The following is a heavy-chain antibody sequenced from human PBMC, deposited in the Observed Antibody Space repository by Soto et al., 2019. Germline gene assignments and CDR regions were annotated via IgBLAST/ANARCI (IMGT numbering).Heavy chain of an antibody. CDR1: GYTFTNYD. V-gene: IGHV1-8*01. CDR2: MNPNRGKI. D-gene: IGHD2-15*01. CDR3: ARGIPAYWGGATCYSGGFDP. Sequence: QVQLVQSGAEVKKPGASVKVSCKASGYTFTNYDINWVRQAPGQGPEYMGWMNPNRGKIGYVQKFQGRVTMTSNTSIRTADMELGSLRFEDPAGYYCARGIPAYWGGATCYSGGFDPWGQGTRVSVSS. J-gene: IGHJ5*02.